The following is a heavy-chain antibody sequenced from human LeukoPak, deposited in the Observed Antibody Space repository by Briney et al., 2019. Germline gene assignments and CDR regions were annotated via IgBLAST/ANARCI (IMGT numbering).Heavy chain of an antibody. D-gene: IGHD3-9*01. V-gene: IGHV4-34*01. CDR3: ARGPTYYDILTGYHNWFDP. Sequence: SETLSLTCAVYGWSFSGYYWSWIRQPPGKGLEWIGEINHSGSTNYNPSLKSRVTISVDTSKNQFSLKLSSVTAADTAVYYCARGPTYYDILTGYHNWFDPWGQGTLVTVSS. CDR1: GWSFSGYY. CDR2: INHSGST. J-gene: IGHJ5*02.